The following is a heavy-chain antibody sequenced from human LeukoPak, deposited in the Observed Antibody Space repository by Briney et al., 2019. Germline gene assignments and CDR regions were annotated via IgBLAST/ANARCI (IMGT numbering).Heavy chain of an antibody. J-gene: IGHJ4*02. Sequence: GGCLRLSCATSGYTFSSYAKSWVREAPGKGLEWVSSVRGRGANTHYADSVKGRFTISGDYSKNTLNLQMNSLRAEDTAVYYCAKSGRVFDTSGYYWFPNWGQGILVTVSS. D-gene: IGHD3-22*01. CDR1: GYTFSSYA. CDR3: AKSGRVFDTSGYYWFPN. CDR2: VRGRGANT. V-gene: IGHV3-23*01.